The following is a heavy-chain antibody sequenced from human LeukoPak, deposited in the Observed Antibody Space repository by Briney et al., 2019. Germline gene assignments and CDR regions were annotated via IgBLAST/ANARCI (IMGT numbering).Heavy chain of an antibody. J-gene: IGHJ5*02. Sequence: GESLKISCKGSGYSFTSYWISWVRQMPGKGLAWMGRIDPSDSYTNYSPSFQGHVTISADKSISTAYLQWSSLKASDTAMNYCAILQDIVVVPAALNWFDPWGQGTLVTVSS. D-gene: IGHD2-2*01. V-gene: IGHV5-10-1*01. CDR3: AILQDIVVVPAALNWFDP. CDR1: GYSFTSYW. CDR2: IDPSDSYT.